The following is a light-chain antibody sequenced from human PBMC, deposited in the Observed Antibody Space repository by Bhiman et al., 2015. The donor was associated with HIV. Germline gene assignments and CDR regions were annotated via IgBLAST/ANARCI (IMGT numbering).Light chain of an antibody. CDR1: SGSIASNY. CDR3: QSSDDITWV. V-gene: IGLV6-57*02. Sequence: NFMLTQPHSVSESPGKTVTISCTGSSGSIASNYVQWYQQRPGSAPTAVMYAHNQRPSGVPDRFSGSIDYSSNSASLTISGLKSEDEADYYCQSSDDITWVFGGGTKLTVL. J-gene: IGLJ3*02. CDR2: AHN.